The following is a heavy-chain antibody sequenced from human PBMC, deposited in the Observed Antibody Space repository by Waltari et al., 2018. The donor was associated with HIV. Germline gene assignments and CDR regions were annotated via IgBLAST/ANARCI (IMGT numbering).Heavy chain of an antibody. Sequence: VQLAESGGGVVQPGRSLRLSCVASGFIFNHFGMHWVRQKPGKGLEWVAAIWYDGGNEYYADSVKGRFTISRDNSKNTLYLQMNSLRAEDTAVYYCARDWTITATTRVDFWGPGTLVTVSS. CDR1: GFIFNHFG. CDR3: ARDWTITATTRVDF. J-gene: IGHJ4*03. V-gene: IGHV3-33*01. CDR2: IWYDGGNE. D-gene: IGHD1-20*01.